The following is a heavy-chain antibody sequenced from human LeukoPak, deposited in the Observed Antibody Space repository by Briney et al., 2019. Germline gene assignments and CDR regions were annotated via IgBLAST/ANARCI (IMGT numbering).Heavy chain of an antibody. CDR1: GFTFSSYE. Sequence: GGSLRLSCAASGFTFSSYEMNWVRQAPGKGLEWVSYISSSGSTIYYADSVKGRFTISRDNAKNSLYLQMNSLRAGDTAVYYCARDSFRGSYSDYWGQGTLVTVSS. CDR2: ISSSGSTI. J-gene: IGHJ4*02. CDR3: ARDSFRGSYSDY. D-gene: IGHD1-26*01. V-gene: IGHV3-48*03.